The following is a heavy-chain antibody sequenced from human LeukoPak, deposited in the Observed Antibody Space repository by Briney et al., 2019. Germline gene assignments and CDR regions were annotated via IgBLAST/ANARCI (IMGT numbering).Heavy chain of an antibody. D-gene: IGHD4/OR15-4a*01. V-gene: IGHV1-3*01. Sequence: GASVKVSCKASGYTFTSFAMHWVRQAPGQRLEWMGWDTPGNGNTKYSQKFQGRVTITRDTSASTAYMDLSSLRSEDTAVYYCARGTGAYDYWGQGTLVTVSS. CDR3: ARGTGAYDY. J-gene: IGHJ4*02. CDR2: DTPGNGNT. CDR1: GYTFTSFA.